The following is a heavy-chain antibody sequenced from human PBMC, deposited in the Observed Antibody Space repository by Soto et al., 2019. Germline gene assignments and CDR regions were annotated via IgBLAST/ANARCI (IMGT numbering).Heavy chain of an antibody. V-gene: IGHV1-18*04. CDR3: ARAGLTGYTGYYYGMDV. CDR2: ISAYNGNT. Sequence: ASVKVSCKASGYTFTSYGISWVRQAPGQGLEWMGWISAYNGNTNYAQKLQSRVTMTTDTSTSTAYMERRSLRSDDTAVYYCARAGLTGYTGYYYGMDVWGQGTTVTVSS. J-gene: IGHJ6*02. D-gene: IGHD3-9*01. CDR1: GYTFTSYG.